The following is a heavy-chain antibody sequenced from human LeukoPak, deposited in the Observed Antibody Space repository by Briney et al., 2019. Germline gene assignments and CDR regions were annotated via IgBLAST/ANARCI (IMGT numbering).Heavy chain of an antibody. D-gene: IGHD6-19*01. CDR1: GFTFSDFG. Sequence: GRSLRLSCAASGFTFSDFGMHWVRQAPGRGLEWGAVISYDGKNKYYADSVKGRFTISRDNSRNTLYLQMNSLRAEDTAVYYCATKTPFAVAPRGWGQGTLVTVSS. CDR3: ATKTPFAVAPRG. CDR2: ISYDGKNK. V-gene: IGHV3-30*03. J-gene: IGHJ4*02.